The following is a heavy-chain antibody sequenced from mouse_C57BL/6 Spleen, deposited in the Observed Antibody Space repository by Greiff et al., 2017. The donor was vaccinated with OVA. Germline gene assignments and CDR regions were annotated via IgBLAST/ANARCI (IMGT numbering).Heavy chain of an antibody. CDR2: INPGSGGT. V-gene: IGHV1-54*01. CDR3: ARRTAQAPFAY. D-gene: IGHD3-2*02. Sequence: VQLQPSGAELVRPGTSVKVSCKASGYAFTNYLIEWVKQRPGQGLEWIGVINPGSGGTNYNEKFKGKATLTADKSSSTAYMQLSSLTSEDSAVYFCARRTAQAPFAYWGKGTLVTVSA. J-gene: IGHJ3*01. CDR1: GYAFTNYL.